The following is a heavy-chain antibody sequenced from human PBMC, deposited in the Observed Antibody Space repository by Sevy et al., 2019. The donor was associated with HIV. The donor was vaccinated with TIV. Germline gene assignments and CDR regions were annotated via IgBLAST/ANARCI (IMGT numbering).Heavy chain of an antibody. CDR3: ANQDYDFWSGYSMQYYFDY. CDR1: GFTFSSYA. Sequence: GGSLRLSCAASGFTFSSYAMSWVRQAPGKGLEWVSAISGSGGSTYYADSVKGRFTISRDNSKNTLYLQMNSLRAEDTAVYYCANQDYDFWSGYSMQYYFDYXGQGTLVTVSS. D-gene: IGHD3-3*01. J-gene: IGHJ4*02. CDR2: ISGSGGST. V-gene: IGHV3-23*01.